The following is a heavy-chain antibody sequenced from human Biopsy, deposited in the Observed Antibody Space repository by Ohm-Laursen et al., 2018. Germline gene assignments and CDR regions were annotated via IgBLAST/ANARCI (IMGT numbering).Heavy chain of an antibody. CDR3: ARDRGFYSDRTVPGYFDL. J-gene: IGHJ2*01. D-gene: IGHD3-22*01. CDR2: VSYTGST. V-gene: IGHV4-59*01. CDR1: GGPIDSYY. Sequence: GTLSLTCSVSGGPIDSYYWSWIRQPPGKGLEWIGYVSYTGSTDYNPSLQSRVTISVDTSKNHFSLRLRSVTPAGTAMYYCARDRGFYSDRTVPGYFDLWGRGTLVTVSS.